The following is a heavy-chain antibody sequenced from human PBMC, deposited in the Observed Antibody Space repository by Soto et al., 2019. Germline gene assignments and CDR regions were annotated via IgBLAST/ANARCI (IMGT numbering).Heavy chain of an antibody. Sequence: SETLSLTCTVSGGSISSYYWSWIRQPPGKGLEWIGYIYYSGSTNYNPSLKSRVTISVDTSKNQFSLKLSSVTAADTAVYYCVSTPSNYYDSSGYYYDYWGQGTLVTVSS. CDR3: VSTPSNYYDSSGYYYDY. CDR2: IYYSGST. CDR1: GGSISSYY. V-gene: IGHV4-59*08. J-gene: IGHJ4*02. D-gene: IGHD3-22*01.